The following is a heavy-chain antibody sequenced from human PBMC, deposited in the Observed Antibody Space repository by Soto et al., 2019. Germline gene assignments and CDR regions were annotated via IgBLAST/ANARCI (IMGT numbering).Heavy chain of an antibody. CDR1: GGSISSGGYY. Sequence: SETLSLTCTVSGGSISSGGYYWSWIRQHPGKGLEWIGYIYYSGSTNYNPSLKSRVTISVDTSKNQFSLKLSSVTAADTAVYYCGSSSGYDYGFDYWGQGTLVTVSS. CDR2: IYYSGST. CDR3: GSSSGYDYGFDY. D-gene: IGHD5-12*01. V-gene: IGHV4-31*09. J-gene: IGHJ4*02.